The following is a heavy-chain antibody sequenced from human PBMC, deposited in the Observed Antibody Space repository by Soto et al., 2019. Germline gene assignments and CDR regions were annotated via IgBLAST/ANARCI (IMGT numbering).Heavy chain of an antibody. D-gene: IGHD2-15*01. CDR3: ARAGYCSGGTCFHGNCDY. V-gene: IGHV1-46*01. CDR2: INPNGGST. Sequence: QVQLVQSGAEVKRPGASVKVSCKASGYTFTTYYMHWVRQAPGQGLEWLGIINPNGGSTTYAQKFQGRVTTTRDTSTSTVYLELSSLTSEDTAVYYCARAGYCSGGTCFHGNCDYWGQGTLVTVSA. J-gene: IGHJ4*02. CDR1: GYTFTTYY.